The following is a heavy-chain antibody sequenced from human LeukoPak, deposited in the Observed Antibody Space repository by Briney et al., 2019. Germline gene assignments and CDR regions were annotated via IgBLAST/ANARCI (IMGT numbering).Heavy chain of an antibody. CDR2: IRKDSSEL. D-gene: IGHD1-1*01. V-gene: IGHV3-21*01. CDR1: GFTFSDCS. J-gene: IGHJ4*02. CDR3: ARDLQQLEAFDS. Sequence: GGSLRLSCVASGFTFSDCSLNWVRQAPGKGLEWLSSIRKDSSELFYADSVRGRFTISRDNAKNSLYLQMNSLRVEDTAVYYCARDLQQLEAFDSWGQGTLVTVSS.